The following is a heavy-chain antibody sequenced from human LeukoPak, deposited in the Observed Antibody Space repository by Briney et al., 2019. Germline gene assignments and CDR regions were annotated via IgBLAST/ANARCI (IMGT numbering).Heavy chain of an antibody. D-gene: IGHD3-16*01. J-gene: IGHJ4*02. Sequence: GGSLRLSCAASGFTFSNAWMNWVRQAPGKGLEWVSRINSDGRTTNYADSVKGRFTISRDDAKNTLYLQMNSLRAEDTAVYYCVRDWGMGYWGQGTLVTVSS. CDR2: INSDGRTT. CDR1: GFTFSNAW. CDR3: VRDWGMGY. V-gene: IGHV3-74*01.